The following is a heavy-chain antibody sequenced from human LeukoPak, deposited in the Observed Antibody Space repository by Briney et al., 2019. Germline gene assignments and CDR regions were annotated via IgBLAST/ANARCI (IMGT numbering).Heavy chain of an antibody. D-gene: IGHD3-10*01. V-gene: IGHV1-2*02. CDR3: ARYPGLEGTGSRGAFDY. Sequence: ASVKVSCKASGYTFTGYYMHWVRQAPGQGLEWMGWINPNSGGTNYAQKFQGRVTMTRDTSISTAYMELSRLRSDDTAVYYCARYPGLEGTGSRGAFDYWGQGALVTVSS. J-gene: IGHJ4*02. CDR1: GYTFTGYY. CDR2: INPNSGGT.